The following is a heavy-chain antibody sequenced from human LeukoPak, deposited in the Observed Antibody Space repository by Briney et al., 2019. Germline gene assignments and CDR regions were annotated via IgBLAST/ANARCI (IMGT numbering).Heavy chain of an antibody. V-gene: IGHV3-66*01. CDR1: GFTFSSYA. J-gene: IGHJ4*02. D-gene: IGHD6-6*01. CDR3: AREKRGSSSGYFDY. Sequence: PGGSLRLSCAASGFTFSSYAMSWVRQAPGKGLEWVSLIYSGGSTYYADSVKGRFTISRDNSKNTLYLQMNSLRAEDTAVYYCAREKRGSSSGYFDYWGQGTLVTVSS. CDR2: IYSGGST.